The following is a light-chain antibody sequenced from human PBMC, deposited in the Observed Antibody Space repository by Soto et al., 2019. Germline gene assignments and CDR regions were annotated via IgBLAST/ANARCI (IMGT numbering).Light chain of an antibody. V-gene: IGLV2-23*02. CDR2: EVS. CDR3: CSYAGSSTFAYV. J-gene: IGLJ1*01. Sequence: QSALTQPASVSGSPGQSITISCTGTSSDVGSYNLVSWYQQHPGKAPKLMIYEVSKRPSVVSNRFSGSKSGNTASLTISGLQAEDEADYYCCSYAGSSTFAYVFGTGTKVTVL. CDR1: SSDVGSYNL.